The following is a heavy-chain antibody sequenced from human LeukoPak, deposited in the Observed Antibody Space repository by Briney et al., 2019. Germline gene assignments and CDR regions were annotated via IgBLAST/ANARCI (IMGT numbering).Heavy chain of an antibody. CDR2: IIPILGIA. CDR1: GGTFSSYA. Sequence: GASEKVSCKASGGTFSSYAISWVRQAPGQGIEWMGRIIPILGIANYAQKFQGRVTITADKSTSTAYMELSSLRSEDTAVYYCARISGGPGIDYWGQGTLVTVSS. CDR3: ARISGGPGIDY. J-gene: IGHJ4*02. V-gene: IGHV1-69*04. D-gene: IGHD2-15*01.